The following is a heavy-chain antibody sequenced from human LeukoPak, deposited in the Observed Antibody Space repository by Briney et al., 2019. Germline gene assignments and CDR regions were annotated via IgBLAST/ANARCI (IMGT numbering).Heavy chain of an antibody. J-gene: IGHJ4*02. CDR2: IYHSGST. Sequence: SQTLSLTCTVSGGSISSGTYYWSWIRQPPGKGLEWIGYIYHSGSTKYNPSLKSRVTISVDTSKNQFSLKLSSVTAADTAVYYCARDGYSGNDGLWGQGTLVTVSS. CDR1: GGSISSGTYY. CDR3: ARDGYSGNDGL. V-gene: IGHV4-61*01. D-gene: IGHD5-12*01.